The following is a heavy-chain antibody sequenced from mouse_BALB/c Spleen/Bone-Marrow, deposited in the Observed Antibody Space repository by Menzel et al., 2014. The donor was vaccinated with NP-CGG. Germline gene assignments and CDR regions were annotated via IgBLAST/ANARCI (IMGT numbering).Heavy chain of an antibody. Sequence: QVQLQQSGPELVRPGVSVKISCKGSGYTFTDYAMHWVKQSHAQSLEWIGVISTYSGNTNYNQKFKGKATMTVDKSSGTAYMELARLTSEDSAIYYCARSGYGYDWFAYWGQGTLVTVSA. J-gene: IGHJ3*01. CDR2: ISTYSGNT. V-gene: IGHV1-67*01. CDR3: ARSGYGYDWFAY. D-gene: IGHD2-2*01. CDR1: GYTFTDYA.